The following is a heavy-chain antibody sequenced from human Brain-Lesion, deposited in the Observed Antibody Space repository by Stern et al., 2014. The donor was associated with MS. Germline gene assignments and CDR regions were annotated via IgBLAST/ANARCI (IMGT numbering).Heavy chain of an antibody. V-gene: IGHV1-45*02. Sequence: VQLLASGAEVKQTGSSVKVSCQASGNTFTNRYLHWVRPAPGQALEWMGWITPFTGNTNYAQNFQDRVTITMDRSMSTAYMDLSSLRSDDTAIYFCAEGGSYGFVYWGQGTLVTVSS. CDR1: GNTFTNRY. D-gene: IGHD4-17*01. CDR2: ITPFTGNT. J-gene: IGHJ4*02. CDR3: AEGGSYGFVY.